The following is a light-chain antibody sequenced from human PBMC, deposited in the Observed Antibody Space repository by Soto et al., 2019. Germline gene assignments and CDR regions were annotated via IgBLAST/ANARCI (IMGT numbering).Light chain of an antibody. J-gene: IGLJ2*01. CDR1: SSDVGGYND. CDR2: DVS. V-gene: IGLV2-14*01. Sequence: QSALTQPASVSGSPGQSITISCTGTSSDVGGYNDVSWYQQHPGKAPKLMIYDVSNRPSGVSNRFSGSKSGNTASLTISGLQDEDDADYYSSADRSGSTLVFGGGTKLTVL. CDR3: SADRSGSTLV.